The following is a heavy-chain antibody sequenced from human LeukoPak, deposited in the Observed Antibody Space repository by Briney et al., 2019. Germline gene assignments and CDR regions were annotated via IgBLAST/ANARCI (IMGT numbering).Heavy chain of an antibody. V-gene: IGHV1-2*06. CDR2: IYPSSGGT. CDR3: ARDLPFED. Sequence: GASVKVSCKASGYTFTNYHMHWVRQAPGQGLEWMGRIYPSSGGTNYAQKFQGRITSTTDTSINTAYMELSRLRFDDTAVYYCARDLPFEDWGQGTLVTVSS. CDR1: GYTFTNYH. D-gene: IGHD2/OR15-2a*01. J-gene: IGHJ4*02.